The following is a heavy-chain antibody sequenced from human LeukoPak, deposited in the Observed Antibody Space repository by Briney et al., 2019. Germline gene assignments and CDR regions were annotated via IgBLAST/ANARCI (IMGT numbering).Heavy chain of an antibody. V-gene: IGHV3-66*01. J-gene: IGHJ4*02. D-gene: IGHD3-22*01. CDR3: AREYDYYDSSGYYYDY. CDR1: GFTVSSNY. CDR2: IYSGGST. Sequence: GGSLRLSCAASGFTVSSNYMSWVRQAPGKGLEWVSVIYSGGSTYYADSVKGRFTISRDNSKNTLYLQMNSLRAEDTAVYYCAREYDYYDSSGYYYDYWGQGTLVTVSS.